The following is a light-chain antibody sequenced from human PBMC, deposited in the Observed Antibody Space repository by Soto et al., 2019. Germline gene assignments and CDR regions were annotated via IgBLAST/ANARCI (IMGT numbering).Light chain of an antibody. J-gene: IGKJ3*01. Sequence: DIQMTQSPSSLSASVGDRVAITCRASQGISNYLAWYQQKPGKVPKLLIYAASTLQSGVPSRFSGSGSWTDFTLTISSLQPEDVETYYWQKYNSAPFTFGPGTKVDI. V-gene: IGKV1-27*01. CDR1: QGISNY. CDR3: QKYNSAPFT. CDR2: AAS.